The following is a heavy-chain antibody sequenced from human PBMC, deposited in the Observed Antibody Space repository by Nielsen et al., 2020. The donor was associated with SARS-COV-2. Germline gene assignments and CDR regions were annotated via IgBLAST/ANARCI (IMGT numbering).Heavy chain of an antibody. J-gene: IGHJ6*02. CDR2: IYHSGST. V-gene: IGHV4-30-4*01. Sequence: SETLFLTCTVSGDSISSGDYYWSWIRQPPGKGLEWITYIYHSGSTYYNPSLKSRVSISVDTSKNQFSLNLSSVTAADTAMYYCARYYVSGMYGMDVWGPGTTVTVSS. D-gene: IGHD3-10*01. CDR1: GDSISSGDYY. CDR3: ARYYVSGMYGMDV.